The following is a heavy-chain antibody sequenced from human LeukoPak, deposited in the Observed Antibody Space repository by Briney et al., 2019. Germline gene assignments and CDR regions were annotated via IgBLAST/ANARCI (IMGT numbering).Heavy chain of an antibody. V-gene: IGHV3-15*01. Sequence: GGSLRLSCAASGFTFSNAWMSWVRQAPGKGLEWVGRIKSKTDGGTTDYAAPVKGRFTISRDDSKNTLYLQMNSLKTEDTAVYCCTTDASYSSGWYQSYYFDYWGQGTLVTVSS. CDR3: TTDASYSSGWYQSYYFDY. CDR1: GFTFSNAW. D-gene: IGHD6-19*01. J-gene: IGHJ4*02. CDR2: IKSKTDGGTT.